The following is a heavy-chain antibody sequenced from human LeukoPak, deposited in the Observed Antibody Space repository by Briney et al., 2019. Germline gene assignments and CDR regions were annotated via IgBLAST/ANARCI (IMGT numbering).Heavy chain of an antibody. CDR2: ISSNGGNT. Sequence: RGSLRLSCSASGLTFSSYAMHWVRQAPGKGLEYVSAISSNGGNTYHADSVKGRFTISRDNSKNMMYLQMSSLRAEDTAVYYCVKGGKGISDSSGYCLFDYWVQGTLATVTS. V-gene: IGHV3-64D*09. J-gene: IGHJ4*02. CDR3: VKGGKGISDSSGYCLFDY. CDR1: GLTFSSYA. D-gene: IGHD3-22*01.